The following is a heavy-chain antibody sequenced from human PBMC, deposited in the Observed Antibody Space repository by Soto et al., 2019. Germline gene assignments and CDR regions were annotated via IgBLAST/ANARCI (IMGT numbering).Heavy chain of an antibody. CDR2: ISSTTI. CDR3: ARDPTMRGYFHFDP. CDR1: GFILRNHH. Sequence: GATLNLSCSPSGFILRNHHITLVRQAPGKGPEWISYISSTTIYYADSVRGRFTVSRDSAKNSLHLQMNSLRVEDTAVYFCARDPTMRGYFHFDPWGQGTLVTVSS. D-gene: IGHD6-13*01. V-gene: IGHV3-11*01. J-gene: IGHJ5*02.